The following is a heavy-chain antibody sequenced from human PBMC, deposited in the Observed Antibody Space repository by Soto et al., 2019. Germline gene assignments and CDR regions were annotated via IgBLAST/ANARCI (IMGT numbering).Heavy chain of an antibody. V-gene: IGHV5-10-1*01. Sequence: GESLKISCQGSGYSFTSHWITWVRQTPGKGPEWMGRIDPSDSYTNYSPSFQGRVTISADRSISTAFLQWSSLEASDTAIYYCARRLSGPKEEYNAYYFYGLDVWGQGTTVTVSS. D-gene: IGHD1-1*01. CDR2: IDPSDSYT. CDR3: ARRLSGPKEEYNAYYFYGLDV. J-gene: IGHJ6*02. CDR1: GYSFTSHW.